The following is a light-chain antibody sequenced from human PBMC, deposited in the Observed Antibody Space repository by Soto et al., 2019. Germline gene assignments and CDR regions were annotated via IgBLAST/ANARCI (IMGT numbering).Light chain of an antibody. CDR1: QSISSW. V-gene: IGKV1-5*01. Sequence: DIQMTQSPSTLSASVGDRVTITCRASQSISSWLAWYQQKPGKAPKLLIYDASSLESGVPSRFSGSGSGTEITLTISSLQPDDFATYYCQQYNSYSPRAFGQGTKVEIK. CDR3: QQYNSYSPRA. CDR2: DAS. J-gene: IGKJ1*01.